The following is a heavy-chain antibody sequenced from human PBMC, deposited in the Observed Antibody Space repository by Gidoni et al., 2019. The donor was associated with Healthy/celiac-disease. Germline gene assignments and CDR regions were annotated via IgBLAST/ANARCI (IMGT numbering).Heavy chain of an antibody. J-gene: IGHJ4*02. V-gene: IGHV3-9*01. CDR2: ISCNSGSI. CDR1: GFTFDDYA. D-gene: IGHD4-17*01. Sequence: EVQLVASGGGLVQPGRSLRLSCAASGFTFDDYAMHWVRQAPGKGLGWVSVISCNSGSIGYADSVKGRFTISRDNAKNSLYLQMNSLRAEDTALYYCAKVGDYGDYGTDYWGQGTLVTVSS. CDR3: AKVGDYGDYGTDY.